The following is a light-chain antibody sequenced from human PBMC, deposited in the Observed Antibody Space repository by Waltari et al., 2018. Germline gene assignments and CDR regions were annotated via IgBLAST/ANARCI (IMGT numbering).Light chain of an antibody. J-gene: IGKJ2*01. CDR2: RAS. CDR3: QQYSSFST. CDR1: QSVGTW. V-gene: IGKV1-5*03. Sequence: DIQMTQSPSTLSASVGDRVTISCRASQSVGTWVAWYQQKPGKVPKLLIYRASSLESGVPSRFSGSGSGTDFTLTISSLQPDDFATYSCQQYSSFSTFGQGTKV.